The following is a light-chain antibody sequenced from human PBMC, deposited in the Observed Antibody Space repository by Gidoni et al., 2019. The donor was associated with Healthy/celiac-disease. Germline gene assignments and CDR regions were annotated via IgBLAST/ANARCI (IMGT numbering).Light chain of an antibody. V-gene: IGKV3-15*01. CDR1: QSVSSN. CDR2: GAS. J-gene: IGKJ1*01. CDR3: QQYNNWPPWT. Sequence: ATLSCRASQSVSSNLAWYQQKPGQAPRLLIYGASTRATGIPARFSGSGSGTEFTLTISSLQSEDFAVYYCQQYNNWPPWTFGQGTKVEIK.